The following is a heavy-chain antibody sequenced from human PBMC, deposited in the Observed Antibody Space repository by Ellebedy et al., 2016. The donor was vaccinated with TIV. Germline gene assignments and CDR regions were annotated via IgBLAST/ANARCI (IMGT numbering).Heavy chain of an antibody. D-gene: IGHD3-16*02. CDR2: IDSSDSFT. V-gene: IGHV5-10-1*01. CDR3: ARTRRYYYDMDV. J-gene: IGHJ6*01. CDR1: GYIFTNYW. Sequence: KVSCKGSGYIFTNYWISWVRQMPGKGLAGMGRIDSSDSFTYISPSLQGHVTFSVDKSKSTAYVQWNSLEAPDTAIYYCARTRRYYYDMDVWGQGTTVIVSS.